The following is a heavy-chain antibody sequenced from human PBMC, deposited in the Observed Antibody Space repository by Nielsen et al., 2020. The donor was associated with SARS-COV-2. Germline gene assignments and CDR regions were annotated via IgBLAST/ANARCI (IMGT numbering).Heavy chain of an antibody. J-gene: IGHJ4*02. D-gene: IGHD5-18*01. V-gene: IGHV4-38-2*02. CDR1: GYSISSGYY. Sequence: SETLSLTCTVSGYSISSGYYWGWIRQPPGKGLEWIGSIYHSGSTYYNPSLKSRVTISVDTSKNQFSLKLSCVTAADTAVYYCAREGGYSSRLGYFDYWGQGTLVTVSS. CDR3: AREGGYSSRLGYFDY. CDR2: IYHSGST.